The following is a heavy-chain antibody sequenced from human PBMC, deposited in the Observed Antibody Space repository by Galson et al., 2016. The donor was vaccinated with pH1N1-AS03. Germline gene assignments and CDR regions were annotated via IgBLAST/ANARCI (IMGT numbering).Heavy chain of an antibody. D-gene: IGHD2-2*01. V-gene: IGHV1-2*04. Sequence: SVKVSCKASGYIFTGFYVHWVRQAPGQGLEWMGWINPNSGVTNYAQKFQAWVTMTRDTSISTAYMELYELKSDGTAVYYCARDPRGPCTSTTCPTAYYFGMDVWGQGTTVIVSS. CDR3: ARDPRGPCTSTTCPTAYYFGMDV. CDR1: GYIFTGFY. CDR2: INPNSGVT. J-gene: IGHJ6*02.